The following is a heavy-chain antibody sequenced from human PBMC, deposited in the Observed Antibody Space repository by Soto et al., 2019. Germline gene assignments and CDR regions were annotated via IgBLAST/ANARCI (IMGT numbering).Heavy chain of an antibody. CDR1: GFTFSSYS. D-gene: IGHD3-22*01. Sequence: GGSLRLSCAASGFTFSSYSINWVRQAPGKGLEWVSSISSSSSSYIYYADSVKGRFTISRDNAKNSLYLQMNSLRAEDTAVYYCARDYYYDSSGYYAGFDYWGQGTLVTVSS. CDR2: ISSSSSSYI. V-gene: IGHV3-21*01. J-gene: IGHJ4*02. CDR3: ARDYYYDSSGYYAGFDY.